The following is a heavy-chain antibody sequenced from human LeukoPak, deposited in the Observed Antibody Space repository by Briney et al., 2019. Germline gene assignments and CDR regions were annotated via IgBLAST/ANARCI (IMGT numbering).Heavy chain of an antibody. J-gene: IGHJ6*03. CDR2: INPNSGGT. Sequence: ASVKVSCKASGYTFTGYYMHWLRQAPGQGLEWMGRINPNSGGTNYAQKFQGRVTMTRDTSISTAYMELSRLRSEDTAVYYCARASALGQYQLPYYSYYYMDVWGKGTTVTVSS. CDR1: GYTFTGYY. V-gene: IGHV1-2*06. CDR3: ARASALGQYQLPYYSYYYMDV. D-gene: IGHD2-2*01.